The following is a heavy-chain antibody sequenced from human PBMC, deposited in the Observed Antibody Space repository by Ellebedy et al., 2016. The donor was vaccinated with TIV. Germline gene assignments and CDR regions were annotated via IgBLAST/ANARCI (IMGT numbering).Heavy chain of an antibody. D-gene: IGHD6-19*01. J-gene: IGHJ4*02. Sequence: GESLKISXAASGFTFNSYWMHWVRQAPGKGLVWVSRISSDATDIKYADSVKGRFTISRDNAKNTLYLQMNSLRAEDTAVYYCASDQSVAGPTTYDFWGQGTLVSVSS. CDR1: GFTFNSYW. V-gene: IGHV3-74*01. CDR3: ASDQSVAGPTTYDF. CDR2: ISSDATDI.